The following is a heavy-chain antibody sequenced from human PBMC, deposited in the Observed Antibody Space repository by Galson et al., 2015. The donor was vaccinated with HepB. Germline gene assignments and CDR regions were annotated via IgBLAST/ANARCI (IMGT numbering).Heavy chain of an antibody. V-gene: IGHV4-39*07. D-gene: IGHD2-2*03. CDR2: IYYSGST. CDR3: ARFPGYCSSTSCYQDAFVI. CDR1: GGSISSSSYY. J-gene: IGHJ3*02. Sequence: SETLSLTCTVSGGSISSSSYYWGWIRQPPGKGLEWIGSIYYSGSTYYNPSLKSRVTISVDTSKNQFSLKLSSVTAADTAVYYCARFPGYCSSTSCYQDAFVISGQRTMVAVAS.